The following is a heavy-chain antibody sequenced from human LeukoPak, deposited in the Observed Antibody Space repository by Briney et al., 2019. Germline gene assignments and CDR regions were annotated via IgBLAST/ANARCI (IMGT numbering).Heavy chain of an antibody. J-gene: IGHJ4*02. D-gene: IGHD5-12*01. CDR3: ARDPGYSNSPYYLDY. CDR2: ISSGGTYV. V-gene: IGHV3-21*01. Sequence: GGSLKLSCVVSGFTFKTYSMNWVRQAPGKGLEWVSSISSGGTYVDYADSVKGRFTISRDNAKNSLYLQMNSLRAEDTAVFYCARDPGYSNSPYYLDYWGQGTLVTVSS. CDR1: GFTFKTYS.